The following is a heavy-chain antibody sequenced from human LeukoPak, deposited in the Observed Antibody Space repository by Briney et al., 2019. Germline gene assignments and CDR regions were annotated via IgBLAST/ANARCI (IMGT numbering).Heavy chain of an antibody. CDR2: IYTSGGT. CDR1: GGSISSYY. V-gene: IGHV4-4*07. D-gene: IGHD1-26*01. CDR3: ARELGTYPAYYMDV. Sequence: SENLSLTCTVSGGSISSYYWSWIRQPAGKGLEWIGRIYTSGGTNQNPSLKSRVTMSVDTSKNQFSLNLNSVSAADTAVYYCARELGTYPAYYMDVWGRGTTVTVSS. J-gene: IGHJ6*03.